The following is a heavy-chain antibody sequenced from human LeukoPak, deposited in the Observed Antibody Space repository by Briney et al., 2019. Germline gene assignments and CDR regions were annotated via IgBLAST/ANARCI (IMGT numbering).Heavy chain of an antibody. V-gene: IGHV3-23*01. J-gene: IGHJ4*02. Sequence: GGSLRLSCAASGFTFSSYWMHWVRQAPGKGLEWVSAIGGSGTSAYYADSLKGRFTISRDNSKNTLYLQVNSLRAEDTAVYYCAKDDSAYSYASFDYSGQGALVTVSS. D-gene: IGHD5-18*01. CDR1: GFTFSSYW. CDR3: AKDDSAYSYASFDY. CDR2: IGGSGTSA.